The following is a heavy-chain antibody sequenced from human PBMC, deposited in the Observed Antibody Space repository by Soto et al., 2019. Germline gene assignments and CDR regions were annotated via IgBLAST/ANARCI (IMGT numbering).Heavy chain of an antibody. CDR1: GGTFSSYA. CDR3: ARGSYYDSSGYEPEYFQH. J-gene: IGHJ1*01. V-gene: IGHV1-69*13. Sequence: ASVKVSCKASGGTFSSYAISWVRQAPGQGLEWMGGIIPIFGTANYAQKFQGRVTITADESTSTAYMELSSLRSEDTAVYYCARGSYYDSSGYEPEYFQHWGQGTLVTVSS. CDR2: IIPIFGTA. D-gene: IGHD3-22*01.